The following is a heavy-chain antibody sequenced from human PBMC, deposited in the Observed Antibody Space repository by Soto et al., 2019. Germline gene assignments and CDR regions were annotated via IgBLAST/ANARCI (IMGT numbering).Heavy chain of an antibody. CDR3: ARDRSLIFAVPPYGMDV. D-gene: IGHD3-3*01. CDR1: GFTFSDHD. V-gene: IGHV3-48*03. Sequence: PVGSLRLSCVVSGFTFSDHDMNWVRQAPGKGPEWVSRISESGGTTSYADSVKGRFTTSRDNARDSLYLHMNSLRADDTAIYYCARDRSLIFAVPPYGMDVWGQGTTVTVSS. CDR2: ISESGGTT. J-gene: IGHJ6*02.